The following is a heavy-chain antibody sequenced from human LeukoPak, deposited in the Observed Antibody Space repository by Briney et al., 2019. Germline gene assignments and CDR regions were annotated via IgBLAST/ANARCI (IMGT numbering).Heavy chain of an antibody. J-gene: IGHJ4*02. CDR2: IIPIFGTA. D-gene: IGHD3-10*01. V-gene: IGHV1-69*13. Sequence: SVKVSCKASGGTFSSYAISWVRQAPGQGLEWMGGIIPIFGTANYAQKFQGRVTITADESTSTAYMELSSLRSEDTAVYYCASIDYYGSGSYSGPSGGYWDQGTLVTVSS. CDR3: ASIDYYGSGSYSGPSGGY. CDR1: GGTFSSYA.